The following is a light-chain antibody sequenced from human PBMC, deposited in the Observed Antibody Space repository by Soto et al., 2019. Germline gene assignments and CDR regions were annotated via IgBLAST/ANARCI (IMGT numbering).Light chain of an antibody. V-gene: IGKV1-5*03. CDR1: QSISPW. Sequence: DIQMTQSPSTLSASVGDRVTITCRASQSISPWLAWYQQKPGKAPNLLIYKASSLESGVPSRFSGSGSGTGFTLTISSLQPDDFATYYCQQYKDYPLTFGGGTKVEIK. CDR2: KAS. CDR3: QQYKDYPLT. J-gene: IGKJ4*01.